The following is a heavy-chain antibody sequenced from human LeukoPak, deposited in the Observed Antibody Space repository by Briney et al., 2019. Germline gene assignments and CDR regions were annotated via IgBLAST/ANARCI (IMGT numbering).Heavy chain of an antibody. J-gene: IGHJ5*02. D-gene: IGHD1-26*01. Sequence: ASVKVSCKASGYTFTGYYMHWVRQAPGQGLEWMGIINPSGGSTSYAQKFQGRVTMTRDTSTSTVYMELSSLRSEDTAVYYCARVWRSGSSKGGWFDPWGQGTLVTVSS. CDR1: GYTFTGYY. V-gene: IGHV1-46*01. CDR3: ARVWRSGSSKGGWFDP. CDR2: INPSGGST.